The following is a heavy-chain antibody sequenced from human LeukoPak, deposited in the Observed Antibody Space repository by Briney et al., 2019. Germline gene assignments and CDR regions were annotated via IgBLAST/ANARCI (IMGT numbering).Heavy chain of an antibody. V-gene: IGHV1-18*01. Sequence: ASVKVSCKASGYTFTSYGISWVRQAPGQGLEWMGWISAYNGNTNYAQKLQGRVTMTTDTSTSTAYMELRSLRSDDTAVYYCARDGNYYDSSGYRPPDYWGQGTLVTVSS. CDR1: GYTFTSYG. CDR2: ISAYNGNT. D-gene: IGHD3-22*01. J-gene: IGHJ4*02. CDR3: ARDGNYYDSSGYRPPDY.